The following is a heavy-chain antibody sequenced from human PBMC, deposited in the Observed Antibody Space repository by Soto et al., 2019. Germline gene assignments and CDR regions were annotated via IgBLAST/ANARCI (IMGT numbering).Heavy chain of an antibody. CDR2: INAGNGNT. CDR3: ARAPSWYNFDY. CDR1: GYTITSNA. J-gene: IGHJ4*02. Sequence: ASVKLSCKDSGYTITSNAMHWVRQAPGQRLEWMGWINAGNGNTKYSQKFQGRVTITRDTSASTAYMELSSLRSEDTAVYYCARAPSWYNFDYWGQGTLVTVSS. D-gene: IGHD6-13*01. V-gene: IGHV1-3*01.